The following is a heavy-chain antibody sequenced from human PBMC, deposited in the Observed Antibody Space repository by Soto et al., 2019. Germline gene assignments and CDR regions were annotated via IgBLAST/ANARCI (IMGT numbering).Heavy chain of an antibody. CDR1: GFTFSSYA. CDR3: VNLWGPNDDAFDI. Sequence: GGSLRLSCSASGFTFSSYAMHWVRQAPGKGLEYVSAISSNGGSTYYADSVKGRFTISRDNSKNTLYLQMSSLRAEDTAVYYCVNLWGPNDDAFDIWGQGTMVTVSS. D-gene: IGHD7-27*01. CDR2: ISSNGGST. J-gene: IGHJ3*02. V-gene: IGHV3-64D*09.